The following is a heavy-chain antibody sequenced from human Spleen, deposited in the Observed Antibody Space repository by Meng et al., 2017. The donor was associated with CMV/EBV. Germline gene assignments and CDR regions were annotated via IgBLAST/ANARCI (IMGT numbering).Heavy chain of an antibody. D-gene: IGHD1-14*01. J-gene: IGHJ4*02. CDR3: ASYTKTGAFGDS. CDR2: INPSGGNI. Sequence: PSVKVSCKAFGFNFNSYYLHWVRQAPGQGLEWMGVINPSGGNIRNAQKFRDRVNMTRDTPASTVYMELSSLRSEDTAVYYCASYTKTGAFGDSWGQGTLVTVSS. V-gene: IGHV1-46*02. CDR1: GFNFNSYY.